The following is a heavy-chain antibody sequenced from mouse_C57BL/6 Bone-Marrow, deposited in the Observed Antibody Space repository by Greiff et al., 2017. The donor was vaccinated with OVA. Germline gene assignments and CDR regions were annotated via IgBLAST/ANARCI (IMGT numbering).Heavy chain of an antibody. Sequence: VQLQQSGAELARPGASVKLSCKASGYTFPSYGISWVKQRTGQGLEWIGEIYPRSGNTYYNEKFKGKATLTADKSSSTAFMELRSLTSEDSAVYFCAARSSSWYFDVWGTGTTVTVSS. V-gene: IGHV1-81*01. CDR2: IYPRSGNT. J-gene: IGHJ1*03. CDR3: AARSSSWYFDV. CDR1: GYTFPSYG. D-gene: IGHD1-1*01.